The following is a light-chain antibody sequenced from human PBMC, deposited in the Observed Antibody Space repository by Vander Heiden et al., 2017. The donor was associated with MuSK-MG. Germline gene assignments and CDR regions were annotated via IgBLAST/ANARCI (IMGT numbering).Light chain of an antibody. V-gene: IGKV2D-29*01. CDR2: ELF. CDR1: QSLLKSDGKTY. CDR3: MQSLDLPYT. J-gene: IGKJ2*01. Sequence: VMTQPPLSLSVTPGQPASISCKSGQSLLKSDGKTYLYWYLQRPGQPPRLLIHELFNRCSGVPERFPASGSDTDFTLEIRLVEAEDVGVYYCMQSLDLPYTFGQWTKPEIK.